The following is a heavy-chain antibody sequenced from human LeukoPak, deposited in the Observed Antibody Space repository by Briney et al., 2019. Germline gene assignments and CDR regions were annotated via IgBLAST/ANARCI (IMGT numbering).Heavy chain of an antibody. V-gene: IGHV4-61*09. CDR1: GGSISSGSYY. CDR2: IYTSGST. D-gene: IGHD2-15*01. J-gene: IGHJ4*02. CDR3: ARDAPTAYCSGGSCYFDY. Sequence: SETLSLTCSVSGGSISSGSYYWSWIRQPAGKGLEWIGHIYTSGSTNYNPSLKSRVTISVDTSKNRFSLKLRSVTAADTAVYYCARDAPTAYCSGGSCYFDYWGQGTLVTVSS.